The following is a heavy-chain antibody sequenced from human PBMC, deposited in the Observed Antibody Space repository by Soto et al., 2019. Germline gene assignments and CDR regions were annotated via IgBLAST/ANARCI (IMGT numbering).Heavy chain of an antibody. V-gene: IGHV4-4*02. CDR1: GGSVSSSNW. D-gene: IGHD2-21*02. J-gene: IGHJ3*02. Sequence: QVQLQESGPGLVKPSGTLSLTCAVSGGSVSSSNWWSWVRQSPGKGLEWMGEIYHSGSAHYNPSLKSRAPISLAESKKQSSLRLSSVAAADTAVYYCARVPGVVVSADDAFDIWGPGTRVIVSS. CDR3: ARVPGVVVSADDAFDI. CDR2: IYHSGSA.